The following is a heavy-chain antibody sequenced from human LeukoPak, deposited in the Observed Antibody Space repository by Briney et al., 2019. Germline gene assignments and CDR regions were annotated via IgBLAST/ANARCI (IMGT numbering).Heavy chain of an antibody. D-gene: IGHD5-12*01. Sequence: GDSLKISRKGSGYSFTSYWIGWVRQMPGKGLEWMGIIYPGDSDTRYSPSFRGQVTISADKSISTAYLQWSSLKASDTAMYYCASDRYSAYDGLYWGQGTLVTVSS. CDR3: ASDRYSAYDGLY. CDR2: IYPGDSDT. V-gene: IGHV5-51*01. J-gene: IGHJ4*02. CDR1: GYSFTSYW.